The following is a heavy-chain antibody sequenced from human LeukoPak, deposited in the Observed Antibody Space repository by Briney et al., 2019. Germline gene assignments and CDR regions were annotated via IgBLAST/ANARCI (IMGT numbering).Heavy chain of an antibody. J-gene: IGHJ6*03. Sequence: PGGSLRLSCAASGFTFSTYWMSWVRQAPGKGLEWVANIKQDGSEKYYVDSVKGRFTISRDNAKNSLYLQMNSLRAEDTAVYYCARALGYSSTWYYYYYYMDVWGKGTTVTVSS. CDR3: ARALGYSSTWYYYYYYMDV. CDR2: IKQDGSEK. V-gene: IGHV3-7*01. D-gene: IGHD6-13*01. CDR1: GFTFSTYW.